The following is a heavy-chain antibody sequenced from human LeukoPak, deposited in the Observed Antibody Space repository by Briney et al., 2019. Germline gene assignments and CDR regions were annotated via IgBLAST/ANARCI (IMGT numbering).Heavy chain of an antibody. Sequence: GGSLRLSCAASGFTFSSYSMNWVRQAPGKGLEWVSSISSSSSYIYYADSVKGRFTISRDNAKNLLYLQMNSLRAEDTAVYYCARGATELDIVATNYFDYWGQGTLVTVSS. J-gene: IGHJ4*02. CDR2: ISSSSSYI. D-gene: IGHD5-12*01. V-gene: IGHV3-21*01. CDR3: ARGATELDIVATNYFDY. CDR1: GFTFSSYS.